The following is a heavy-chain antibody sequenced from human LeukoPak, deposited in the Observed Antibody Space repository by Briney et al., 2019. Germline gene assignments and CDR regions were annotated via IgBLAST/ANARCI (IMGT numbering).Heavy chain of an antibody. CDR3: ARHEGHSGYDPYYFDY. Sequence: SETLSLTCTVSGGSISSSSYYWGWIRQPPGKGLAWIGSIYYSGSTYYNPSLKSRVTISVDTSKNQFSLKLSSVTAAGTAVYYCARHEGHSGYDPYYFDYWGQGTLVTVSS. V-gene: IGHV4-39*01. D-gene: IGHD5-12*01. CDR2: IYYSGST. CDR1: GGSISSSSYY. J-gene: IGHJ4*02.